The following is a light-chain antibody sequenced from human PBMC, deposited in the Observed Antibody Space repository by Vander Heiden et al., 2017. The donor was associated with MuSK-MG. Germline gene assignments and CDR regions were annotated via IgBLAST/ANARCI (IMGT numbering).Light chain of an antibody. CDR2: DAA. J-gene: IGKJ3*01. V-gene: IGKV1-33*01. CDR1: QDISNY. Sequence: DIQITQSPSSLSASVGDRVTITCQANQDISNYLNWYQQKPGKAPKLLIYDAANLETGVPSRFSGSGSGTDFTVSISSLQPEDIATYDCQQYNNLPLFGPGTKVDIK. CDR3: QQYNNLPL.